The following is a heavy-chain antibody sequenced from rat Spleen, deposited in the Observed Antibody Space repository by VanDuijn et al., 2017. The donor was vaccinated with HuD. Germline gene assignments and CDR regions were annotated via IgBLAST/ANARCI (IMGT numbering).Heavy chain of an antibody. CDR1: GFAFSDHY. Sequence: EVQLVESDGGLVQPGRSLKLSCAASGFAFSDHYVAWVRQGPTKGLEWVATINYDGRSTFYRDSVRDRFTISRDNGKNTLYLQIDSLKSEDTATYYCTRHGRGERTYYYVLDAWGQGVSVTVSS. J-gene: IGHJ4*01. D-gene: IGHD4-3*01. V-gene: IGHV5-29*01. CDR3: TRHGRGERTYYYVLDA. CDR2: INYDGRST.